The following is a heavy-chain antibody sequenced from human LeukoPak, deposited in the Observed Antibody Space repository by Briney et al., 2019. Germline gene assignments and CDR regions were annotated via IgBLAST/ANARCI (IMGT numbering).Heavy chain of an antibody. CDR1: GDSVSSNSAA. Sequence: SQTLSLTCDISGDSVSSNSAAWNWIRQSPSRGLEWLGRTYYRSEWYNDYSVSVKSRITINPDTSKNQFSLQLNSVTPEDTAVYYCARGGYYGSGSFYSTQTSVFDYWGQGTLVTVYS. V-gene: IGHV6-1*01. CDR3: ARGGYYGSGSFYSTQTSVFDY. J-gene: IGHJ4*02. D-gene: IGHD3-10*01. CDR2: TYYRSEWYN.